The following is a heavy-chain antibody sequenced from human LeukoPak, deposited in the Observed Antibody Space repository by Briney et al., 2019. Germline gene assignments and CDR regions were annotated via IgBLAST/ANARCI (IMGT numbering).Heavy chain of an antibody. V-gene: IGHV4-34*01. J-gene: IGHJ4*02. Sequence: XAXXGGSFSGYYWSWIRQPPGKGLEWIGEINHSGSTNYNPSLKSRVTISVDTSKNQFSLKLSSVTAADTAVYYCARAGPIYYDYVWGSYRRFDYWGQGTLVTVSS. CDR1: GGSFSGYY. D-gene: IGHD3-16*02. CDR2: INHSGST. CDR3: ARAGPIYYDYVWGSYRRFDY.